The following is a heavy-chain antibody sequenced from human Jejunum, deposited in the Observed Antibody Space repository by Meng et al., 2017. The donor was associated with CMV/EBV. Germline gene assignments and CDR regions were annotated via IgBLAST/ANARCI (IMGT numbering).Heavy chain of an antibody. Sequence: QMQVGESGGGLVKPGGSLRLACEASTFTFSDYDMSWIRHAPGKGLEWVSYISSRSTFTNFADSVKGRFTISRDNAKNSLYLQMNSLRADDTAIYYCARDGLVGVTVIAFDNWGQGTLVTVSS. V-gene: IGHV3-11*05. CDR1: TFTFSDYD. CDR2: ISSRSTFT. CDR3: ARDGLVGVTVIAFDN. J-gene: IGHJ4*02. D-gene: IGHD1-26*01.